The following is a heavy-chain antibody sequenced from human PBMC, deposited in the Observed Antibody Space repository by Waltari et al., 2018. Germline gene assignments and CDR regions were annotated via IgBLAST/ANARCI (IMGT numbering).Heavy chain of an antibody. J-gene: IGHJ4*02. Sequence: QVQLVQSGTEVKEPGASVKVSCKASGYPLNDYYVKWVRQAPGQGLELMGVINPNNGDTRYAQNFLGYITMTRDASINTAYLEVRRLTFDDTALYFCARGDDIMTGHLIIDYWGQGTLVTVSS. D-gene: IGHD3-9*01. V-gene: IGHV1-2*04. CDR2: INPNNGDT. CDR3: ARGDDIMTGHLIIDY. CDR1: GYPLNDYY.